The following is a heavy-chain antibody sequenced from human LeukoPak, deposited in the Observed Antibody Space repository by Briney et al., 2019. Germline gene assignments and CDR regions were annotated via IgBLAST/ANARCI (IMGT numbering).Heavy chain of an antibody. Sequence: GGSLRLSCVASGFNFNMYAIHWVRQAPGKGLEWLAVISHDGSNKYYADSVKGRITISRDNSMNTLYLQMNSLRAEDTAVYYCASYFTEDGDYWGQGTLVTVSS. D-gene: IGHD2/OR15-2a*01. CDR3: ASYFTEDGDY. CDR1: GFNFNMYA. J-gene: IGHJ4*02. V-gene: IGHV3-30-3*01. CDR2: ISHDGSNK.